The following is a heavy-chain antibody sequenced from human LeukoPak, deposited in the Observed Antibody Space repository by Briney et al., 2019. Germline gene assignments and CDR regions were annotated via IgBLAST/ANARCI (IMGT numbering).Heavy chain of an antibody. CDR2: IYPGDSDI. CDR1: GYTFSIYW. V-gene: IGHV5-51*01. D-gene: IGHD3-10*01. J-gene: IGHJ4*02. CDR3: ARLVGSDRSFDY. Sequence: GESLKISCKGSGYTFSIYWIGWVRQMPGKGLEWMGSIYPGDSDIRYSPTFQGQVTISADKSISTAYLQWSSLKASDTAMYYRARLVGSDRSFDYWGQGTLVTVSS.